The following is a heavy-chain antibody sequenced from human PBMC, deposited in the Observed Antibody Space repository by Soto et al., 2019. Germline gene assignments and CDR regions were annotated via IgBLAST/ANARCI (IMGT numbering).Heavy chain of an antibody. D-gene: IGHD5-18*01. CDR2: IRSKTDGGTT. CDR1: GFTFGNAW. Sequence: EVQLVESGGGLVKPGGSLRLSCAASGFTFGNAWMSWVRQAPGKGLEWVGRIRSKTDGGTTDYAAPVKGRFTVSRDDSENTLYLQLNSLKTAATAVYYCTTHSSSYFYSWGQGTLVTVSS. V-gene: IGHV3-15*07. J-gene: IGHJ4*02. CDR3: TTHSSSYFYS.